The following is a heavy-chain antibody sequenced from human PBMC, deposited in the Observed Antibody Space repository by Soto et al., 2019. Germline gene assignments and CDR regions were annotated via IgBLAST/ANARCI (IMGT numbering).Heavy chain of an antibody. D-gene: IGHD2-15*01. CDR2: IIPILGIA. CDR3: ASRGTGSSGGGGSSTEAFDI. Sequence: QVQLVQSGAEVKKPGSSVKVSCKASGGTFSSYTISWVRQAPGQGLEWMGRIIPILGIANYAQKFQGRVTITASKSTRTAYRERRSLRSEDTAVDYWASRGTGSSGGGGSSTEAFDIWGQGTMVTVSS. J-gene: IGHJ3*02. V-gene: IGHV1-69*02. CDR1: GGTFSSYT.